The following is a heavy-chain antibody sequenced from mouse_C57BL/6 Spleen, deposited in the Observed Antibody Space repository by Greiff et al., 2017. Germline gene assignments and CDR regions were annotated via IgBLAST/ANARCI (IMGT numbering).Heavy chain of an antibody. D-gene: IGHD1-1*01. Sequence: QVQLKESGAELMKPGASVKLSCKATGYTFTGYWIEWVKQRPGHGLEWIGEILPGSGSTNYNEKFKGKATFTADTSSNTAYMQLSSLTTEDSAIYYCARSEDYYGSSSYAMDYWGQGTSVTVSS. CDR2: ILPGSGST. CDR1: GYTFTGYW. J-gene: IGHJ4*01. CDR3: ARSEDYYGSSSYAMDY. V-gene: IGHV1-9*01.